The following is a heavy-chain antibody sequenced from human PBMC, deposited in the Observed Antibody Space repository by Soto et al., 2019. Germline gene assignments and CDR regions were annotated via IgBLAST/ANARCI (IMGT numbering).Heavy chain of an antibody. J-gene: IGHJ6*02. CDR2: IYYIAST. CDR3: ARDHLIAAAGTYYYYGMDV. CDR1: GGAISSYY. V-gene: IGHV4-59*01. Sequence: PSDTRSLTGTVSGGAISSYYWSWIRQPPGKGREWIGYIYYIASTNYNPSLKRRVTISVDTSKNQFSLKLSSVTAEDTAVYYCARDHLIAAAGTYYYYGMDVWGQGTTVTVSS. D-gene: IGHD6-13*01.